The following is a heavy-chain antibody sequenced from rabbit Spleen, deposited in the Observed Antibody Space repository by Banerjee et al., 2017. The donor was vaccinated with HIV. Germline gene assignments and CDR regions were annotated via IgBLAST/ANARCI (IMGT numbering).Heavy chain of an antibody. CDR3: ARGSNNNGNGYVL. D-gene: IGHD6-1*01. CDR2: IDPVFGIT. CDR1: GFTLSSYY. J-gene: IGHJ4*01. Sequence: QLVESGGGLVQPGGSLKLSCKASGFTLSSYYMNWVRQAPGKGLEWIGYIDPVFGITYYANWVNGRFSISRENAQNTVFLQMTSLTAADTATYFCARGSNNNGNGYVLWGPGTLVTVS. V-gene: IGHV1S7*01.